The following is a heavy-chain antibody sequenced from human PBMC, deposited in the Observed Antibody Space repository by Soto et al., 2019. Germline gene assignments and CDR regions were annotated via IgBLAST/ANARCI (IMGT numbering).Heavy chain of an antibody. D-gene: IGHD3-22*01. CDR1: GGSISSYY. J-gene: IGHJ5*02. CDR3: ARDRVGTYYYDSSGYSRWFDP. Sequence: SETLSLTCTVSGGSISSYYWSWIRQPPGKGLEWIGYIYYSGSTNYNPSLKSRVTISVDTSKNQFSLKLSSVTTADTAVYYCARDRVGTYYYDSSGYSRWFDPWGQGTLVTVSS. V-gene: IGHV4-59*01. CDR2: IYYSGST.